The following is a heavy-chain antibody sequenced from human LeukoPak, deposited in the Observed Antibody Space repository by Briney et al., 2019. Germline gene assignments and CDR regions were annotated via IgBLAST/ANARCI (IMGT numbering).Heavy chain of an antibody. Sequence: PSETLSLTCTVSGGSISSSTYFWGWIRQPPGKGLEWIGSIYYSGSAYYNPSLKSRVTISVDTSKNQFSLKLSSVTAADTAVYYCARTRDNWFDPWGQGTLVTVSS. CDR1: GGSISSSTYF. V-gene: IGHV4-39*01. CDR3: ARTRDNWFDP. J-gene: IGHJ5*02. CDR2: IYYSGSA.